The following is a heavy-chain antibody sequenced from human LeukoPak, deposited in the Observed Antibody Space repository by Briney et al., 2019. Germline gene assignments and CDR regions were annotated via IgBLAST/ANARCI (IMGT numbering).Heavy chain of an antibody. J-gene: IGHJ4*02. Sequence: SVKASCKASGYTFTYRYLHWVRQAPGQALEWMGWITPFNGNTNYAQKFQDRVTITRDRSMSTAYMELSSLRPEDTAMYYCAGGGNSPYYFDYWGQGTLVTVSS. CDR1: GYTFTYRY. CDR2: ITPFNGNT. D-gene: IGHD4-23*01. CDR3: AGGGNSPYYFDY. V-gene: IGHV1-45*02.